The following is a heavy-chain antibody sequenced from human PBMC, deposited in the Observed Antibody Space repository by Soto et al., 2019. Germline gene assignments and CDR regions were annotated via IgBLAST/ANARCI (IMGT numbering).Heavy chain of an antibody. J-gene: IGHJ4*02. CDR1: GFTFSNYD. V-gene: IGHV3-13*01. CDR2: IGTVGDT. CDR3: ASGGLYI. D-gene: IGHD3-16*01. Sequence: EVQLVESGGGVVQPGGSLRLSCAASGFTFSNYDMHWVRQTTGKGLEWVSGIGTVGDTYYSGSVKGRFFISRENDKNSFYLQMNSLRAEDTAVYYCASGGLYICGQGTLVTVSS.